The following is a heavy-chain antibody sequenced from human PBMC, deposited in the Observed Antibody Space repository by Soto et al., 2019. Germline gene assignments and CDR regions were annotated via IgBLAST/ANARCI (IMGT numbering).Heavy chain of an antibody. Sequence: EVQLVESGGGLVQPGGSLKLSCAASGFTFSGSAMHWVRQASGKGLEWVGRIRSKANGYATAYAASVKGRFTISRDVSKNTAYLKMTSLNTEDTAVYYCTRHALQYCGGDCYLLPYFDLWGRGTMVTVSS. J-gene: IGHJ2*01. D-gene: IGHD2-21*02. CDR3: TRHALQYCGGDCYLLPYFDL. CDR2: IRSKANGYAT. V-gene: IGHV3-73*02. CDR1: GFTFSGSA.